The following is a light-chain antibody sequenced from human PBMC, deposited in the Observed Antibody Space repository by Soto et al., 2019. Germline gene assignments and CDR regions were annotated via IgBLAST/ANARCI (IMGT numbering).Light chain of an antibody. CDR3: IQYHNLWA. CDR1: QSVSSN. CDR2: RAS. Sequence: EIVMTQSPATLSVSPGERATLSCRASQSVSSNVAWYQQRPGQAPRLLIYRASTRATGIPARFSGSGSGTEFTLTISSLQSEDFTVYSCIQYHNLWAFGQGTKVDIK. V-gene: IGKV3-15*01. J-gene: IGKJ1*01.